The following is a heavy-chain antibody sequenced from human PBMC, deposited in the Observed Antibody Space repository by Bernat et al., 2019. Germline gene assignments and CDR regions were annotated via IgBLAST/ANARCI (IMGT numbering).Heavy chain of an antibody. J-gene: IGHJ6*03. CDR2: IYGGGSS. CDR3: AREVYDFWSGYQNYYYYYYMYV. V-gene: IGHV3-53*01. CDR1: GFTVSSNY. D-gene: IGHD3-3*01. Sequence: EVQLVESGGGLIQPGGSLRLSCAASGFTVSSNYMSWVRQAPGKGLEWVSVIYGGGSSYYAYSGKGRFTISRDNSKNPLYLQMNNLRAEDTAAYYCAREVYDFWSGYQNYYYYYYMYVWGKGTTVTVS.